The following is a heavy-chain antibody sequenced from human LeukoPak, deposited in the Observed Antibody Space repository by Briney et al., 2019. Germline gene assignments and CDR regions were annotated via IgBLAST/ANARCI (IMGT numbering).Heavy chain of an antibody. CDR2: INPSSGGT. D-gene: IGHD1-1*01. Sequence: ASVKVSCKASGYTFTGYYMHWVRQAPGQGLEWMGWINPSSGGTNYAQKFQGRVTMTRDTSISTAYMELSRLRSDDTAVYYCARDGRTTSDAFDIWGQGTMVTVSS. V-gene: IGHV1-2*02. CDR1: GYTFTGYY. CDR3: ARDGRTTSDAFDI. J-gene: IGHJ3*02.